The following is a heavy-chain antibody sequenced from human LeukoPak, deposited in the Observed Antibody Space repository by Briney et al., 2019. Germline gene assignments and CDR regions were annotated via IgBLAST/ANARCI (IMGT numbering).Heavy chain of an antibody. D-gene: IGHD3-10*01. Sequence: PGGSLRLSCAASGFTFSSYSMNWVRQAPGKGLEWVSYISSSSSTIYYADSVKGRFTISRDNAKNLLYLQMNGLRDEDTAVYYCARVGPLWFGELFTPLPYYYYYGMDVWGQGTTVTVSS. J-gene: IGHJ6*02. CDR2: ISSSSSTI. CDR1: GFTFSSYS. CDR3: ARVGPLWFGELFTPLPYYYYYGMDV. V-gene: IGHV3-48*02.